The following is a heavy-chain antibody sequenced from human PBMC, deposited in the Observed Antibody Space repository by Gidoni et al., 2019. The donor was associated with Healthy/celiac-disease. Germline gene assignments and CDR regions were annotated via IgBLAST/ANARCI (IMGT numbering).Heavy chain of an antibody. J-gene: IGHJ3*02. D-gene: IGHD1-7*01. CDR2: IYYSGST. CDR1: GGSISSYY. V-gene: IGHV4-59*01. Sequence: QVQLQESGPGLVKPSETLSLTCTVSGGSISSYYWSWIRQPPGKGLEWIEYIYYSGSTNYNPSLKSRVTISVDTSKNQFSLKLSSVTAADTAVYYCARKTGTTLAFDIWGQGTMVTVSS. CDR3: ARKTGTTLAFDI.